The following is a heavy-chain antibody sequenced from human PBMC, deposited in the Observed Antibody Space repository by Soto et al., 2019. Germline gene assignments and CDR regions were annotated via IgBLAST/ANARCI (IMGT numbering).Heavy chain of an antibody. CDR3: ARGVLLWFGGYYGMDV. J-gene: IGHJ6*02. V-gene: IGHV4-34*01. Sequence: SETLSLTCAVYGGSFSGYYWSWIRQPPGKGLEWIGEINHSGSTNYNPSLKSRVTISVDTSKNQFSLKLSSVTAADTAVYYCARGVLLWFGGYYGMDVWGQGTTV. D-gene: IGHD3-10*01. CDR1: GGSFSGYY. CDR2: INHSGST.